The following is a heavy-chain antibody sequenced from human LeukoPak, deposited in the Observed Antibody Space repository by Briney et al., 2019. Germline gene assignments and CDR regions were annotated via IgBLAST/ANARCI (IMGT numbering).Heavy chain of an antibody. CDR2: ISGSGGST. V-gene: IGHV3-23*01. CDR3: ARDLKSGYSFGFDL. D-gene: IGHD5-18*01. J-gene: IGHJ4*02. CDR1: GFTFSSYA. Sequence: GGSLRLSCAASGFTFSSYAMSWVRQAPGKGLEWVSAISGSGGSTYYADSVKGRFTISRDNSKNTLYLQMNSLRAEDTAVYYCARDLKSGYSFGFDLWGQGTLVTVSP.